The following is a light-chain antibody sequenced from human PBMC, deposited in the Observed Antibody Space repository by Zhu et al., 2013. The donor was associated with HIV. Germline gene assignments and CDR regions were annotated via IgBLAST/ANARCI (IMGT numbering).Light chain of an antibody. Sequence: EVVLTQFPATLSLSPGERATLSCRASQSVSGYLAWFQQKPGQSPRLLIFDASNRATGIPARFSGSGSGTDFTLTISSLEPADFAVIYCQQRSNWPPRVTFGPGTKVDIK. V-gene: IGKV3-11*01. CDR2: DAS. J-gene: IGKJ3*01. CDR3: QQRSNWPPRVT. CDR1: QSVSGY.